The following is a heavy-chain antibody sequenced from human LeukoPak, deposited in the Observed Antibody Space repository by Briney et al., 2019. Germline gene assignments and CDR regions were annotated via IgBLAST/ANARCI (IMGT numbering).Heavy chain of an antibody. Sequence: GSLRLSCAASGFTFSSYAMSWVRQAPGKGLEWIGTIYYSGRTYYNPSLKSRVTISVDTSKNQFSLKLSSVTAADTAVYYCARSLTWFDPWGQGTLVTVSS. CDR1: GFTFSSYA. V-gene: IGHV4-38-2*01. J-gene: IGHJ5*02. CDR3: ARSLTWFDP. CDR2: IYYSGRT.